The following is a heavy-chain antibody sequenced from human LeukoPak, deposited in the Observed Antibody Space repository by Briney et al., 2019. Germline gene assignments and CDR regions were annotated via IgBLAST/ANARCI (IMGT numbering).Heavy chain of an antibody. CDR2: IYSSGST. J-gene: IGHJ6*03. CDR3: ARDLEGRGYKYYYYYYMDV. D-gene: IGHD3-10*01. V-gene: IGHV4-61*02. CDR1: GGSISSGSYY. Sequence: KASETLSLTCTVSGGSISSGSYYWTRIRQPAGKGLECTGRIYSSGSTNYNPSLKSRVTMSLDTSKNQFSLKLSSVTAADTAVYYCARDLEGRGYKYYYYYYMDVWGKGTTVTVSS.